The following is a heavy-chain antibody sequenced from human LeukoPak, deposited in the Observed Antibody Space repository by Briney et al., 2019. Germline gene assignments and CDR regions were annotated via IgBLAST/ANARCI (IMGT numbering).Heavy chain of an antibody. CDR2: IIPIFGTA. D-gene: IGHD1-1*01. V-gene: IGHV1-69*01. CDR3: AIFHNWNDPRSYYYYGMDV. J-gene: IGHJ6*04. Sequence: SVKVSCKASGGTFSSYAISWVRQAPGQGLEWMGGIIPIFGTANYAQKFQGRVTITADESTSTAYMELSSLRSGDTAVYYCAIFHNWNDPRSYYYYGMDVWGKGTTVTVSS. CDR1: GGTFSSYA.